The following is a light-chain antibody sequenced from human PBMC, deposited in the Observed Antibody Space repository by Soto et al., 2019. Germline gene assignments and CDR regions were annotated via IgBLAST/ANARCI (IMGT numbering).Light chain of an antibody. CDR1: QNIGSY. CDR2: DAS. Sequence: DIQMTQSPSTLSASVGDTVTITCRASQNIGSYLAWYQQKPGKAPKLLIYDASSLESGVPSRVSGSGSGTDFILTISSLQSDDFASYYCQQYKSYSLFGQGPTLEIK. CDR3: QQYKSYSL. V-gene: IGKV1-5*01. J-gene: IGKJ2*01.